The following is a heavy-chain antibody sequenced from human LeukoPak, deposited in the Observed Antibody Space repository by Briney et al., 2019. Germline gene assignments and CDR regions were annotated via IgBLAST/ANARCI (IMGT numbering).Heavy chain of an antibody. Sequence: SETLSLTCAVYGGPFGVYYWSWVRQPPGKGLEWIGEINHSGSTNYNPSLKSRVTISVDTSKNQFSLKLSSVTAADTAVYYCARRYCSSPTCRFDYWGQGTLVTVSS. CDR1: GGPFGVYY. V-gene: IGHV4-34*01. J-gene: IGHJ4*02. CDR2: INHSGST. CDR3: ARRYCSSPTCRFDY. D-gene: IGHD2-2*01.